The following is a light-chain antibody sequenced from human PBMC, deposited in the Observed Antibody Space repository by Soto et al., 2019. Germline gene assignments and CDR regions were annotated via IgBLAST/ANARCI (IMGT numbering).Light chain of an antibody. CDR1: QLVVTSY. CDR3: QQYSASPYI. V-gene: IGKV3-20*01. J-gene: IGKJ2*01. CDR2: GAL. Sequence: EIVLTQSPGTLSLSPGERATLSCRASQLVVTSYLHWYQHKPGQAPRLLISGALTRATGIPDRFSGSGSGTDFTLTISRLEPEDCAVYYCQQYSASPYIFGQGTKLVI.